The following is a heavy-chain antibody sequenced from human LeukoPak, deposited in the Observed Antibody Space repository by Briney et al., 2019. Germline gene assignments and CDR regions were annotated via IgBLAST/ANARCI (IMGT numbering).Heavy chain of an antibody. CDR1: GYTFTGYY. CDR2: ISAYNGNT. J-gene: IGHJ6*03. Sequence: GASVKVSCKASGYTFTGYYMHWVRQAPGQGLEWMGWISAYNGNTNYAQRLQGRVTMTTDTSTSTAYMELRSLRSDDTAVYYCARLSGYGYYYYYYMDVWGKGTTVTVSS. D-gene: IGHD5-18*01. V-gene: IGHV1-18*04. CDR3: ARLSGYGYYYYYYMDV.